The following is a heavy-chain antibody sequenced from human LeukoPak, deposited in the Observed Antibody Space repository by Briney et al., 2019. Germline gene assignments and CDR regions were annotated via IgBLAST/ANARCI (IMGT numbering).Heavy chain of an antibody. CDR3: ARARNYDFWSQNYYYCYMDV. V-gene: IGHV4-59*01. D-gene: IGHD3-3*01. CDR1: GGSISSYY. CDR2: VYYSGST. Sequence: SETLSLTCTVSGGSISSYYWSWIRQPPGKGLEWIGNVYYSGSTNYNPSLKSRVTISVDTSKNQFSLKLTSVTAADTAVYYCARARNYDFWSQNYYYCYMDVWGKGTTVTISS. J-gene: IGHJ6*03.